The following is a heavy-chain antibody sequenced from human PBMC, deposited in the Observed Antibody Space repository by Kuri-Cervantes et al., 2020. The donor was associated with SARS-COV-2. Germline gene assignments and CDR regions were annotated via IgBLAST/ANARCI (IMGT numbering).Heavy chain of an antibody. V-gene: IGHV4-59*01. J-gene: IGHJ4*02. D-gene: IGHD5-24*01. CDR1: GGSISSYY. CDR2: IYYSGST. Sequence: SETLSLTCTVSGGSISSYYWSWIRQPPGKGLEWIGYIYYSGSTNYNPSLKSRVTISVDTSKNQFFLKLSSVTAADTAVYYCARTIRDGYNGHYFDYWGQGTLVTVSS. CDR3: ARTIRDGYNGHYFDY.